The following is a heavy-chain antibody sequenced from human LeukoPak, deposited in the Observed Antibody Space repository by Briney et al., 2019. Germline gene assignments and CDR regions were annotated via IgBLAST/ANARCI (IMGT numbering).Heavy chain of an antibody. CDR3: ARVFDS. CDR2: VFYTGKT. Sequence: SETLSLTCIVSGGSVSTSDYYWGWIRQSPVKGLDWIGDVFYTGKTNYNPSLRGRATMSIDTSKNQFSLKLTYVTAADTAVYYCARVFDSWGQGTLVTVSS. J-gene: IGHJ4*02. V-gene: IGHV4-39*07. CDR1: GGSVSTSDYY.